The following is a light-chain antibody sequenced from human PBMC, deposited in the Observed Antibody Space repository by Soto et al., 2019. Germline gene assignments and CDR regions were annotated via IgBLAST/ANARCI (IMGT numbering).Light chain of an antibody. CDR3: QTWGTGIHWV. J-gene: IGLJ3*02. CDR2: DTT. Sequence: QAVVTQEPSLTVSPGGTVTLTCGSSTGAVTSGNYPYWFQKKPGQAPRTLIYDTTNKQSWTPARFSGSLLGGKAALTLAGAQTDDEADYYCQTWGTGIHWVFGGGTKLTVL. V-gene: IGLV7-46*01. CDR1: TGAVTSGNY.